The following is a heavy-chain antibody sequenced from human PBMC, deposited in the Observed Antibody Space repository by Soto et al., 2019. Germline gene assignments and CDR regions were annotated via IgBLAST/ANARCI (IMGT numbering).Heavy chain of an antibody. V-gene: IGHV2-5*02. CDR2: IYWDDDR. CDR3: AHIMITWGGVSALDAFDM. J-gene: IGHJ3*02. D-gene: IGHD3-16*01. Sequence: PTLVNPTQTLTLTCSFSGFSLSTSRVGVAWIRQPPGKALEWLAIIYWDDDRRYSPSLKTRLAITKDTSKNQVVLTMTNLDPGDTATYYCAHIMITWGGVSALDAFDMWGPGTMVTVSS. CDR1: GFSLSTSRVG.